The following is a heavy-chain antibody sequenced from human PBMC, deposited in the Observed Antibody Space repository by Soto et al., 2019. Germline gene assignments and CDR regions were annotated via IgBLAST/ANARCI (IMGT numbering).Heavy chain of an antibody. D-gene: IGHD2-21*02. V-gene: IGHV3-30*04. CDR1: GFTFGTYA. CDR3: ARSARVVTRDAFDI. Sequence: GGSLRLSCAASGFTFGTYALHWVRQAPGKGLQWVAVIASDGTTKYNTDSVRGRITISRDNSNSTLFLQMNSLTPEDTAAYFCARSARVVTRDAFDIWGQGTLVTVSS. CDR2: IASDGTTK. J-gene: IGHJ3*02.